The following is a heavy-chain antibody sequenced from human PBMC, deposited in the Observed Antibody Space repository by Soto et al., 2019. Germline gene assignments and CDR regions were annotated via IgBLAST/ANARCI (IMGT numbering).Heavy chain of an antibody. CDR3: AKEMIASTVADFFDY. J-gene: IGHJ4*02. CDR1: GFTFSNYA. CDR2: ITGSGGGT. D-gene: IGHD6-19*01. Sequence: EVQLLESGGGLLQPGGSLRLSCTASGFTFSNYAMTGVRQAPGKGLEWVSTITGSGGGTYYADSVKGRFTISRDNSKNTLYLQMPNLRADDTAVYYCAKEMIASTVADFFDYWGQGTLVTVSS. V-gene: IGHV3-23*01.